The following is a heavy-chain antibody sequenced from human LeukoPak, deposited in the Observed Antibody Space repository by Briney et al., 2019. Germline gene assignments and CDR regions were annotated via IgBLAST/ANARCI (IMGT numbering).Heavy chain of an antibody. J-gene: IGHJ4*02. CDR3: ARHYYGSGSYEDFDY. D-gene: IGHD3-10*01. CDR1: GYSFTSYW. CDR2: IDPSDSYT. Sequence: GESLRISCKASGYSFTSYWISWVRLMPGKGLEWMGRIDPSDSYTNYSPSFQGHVTISADKSISTAYLQWSSLKASDTAMYYCARHYYGSGSYEDFDYWGQGTLVTVSS. V-gene: IGHV5-10-1*01.